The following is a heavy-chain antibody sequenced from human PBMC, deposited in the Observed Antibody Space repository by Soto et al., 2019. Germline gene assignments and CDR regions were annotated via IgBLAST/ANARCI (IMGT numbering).Heavy chain of an antibody. Sequence: EELLVQSGGGLVQPGGYLRLSCAASGFPFSTYWMHWVRQVPGQGLVWVSRINSDGSSTIYADFVKGRFTISRDNAKNTLYLQMNNLRVDDTAIYYCAGCYQDWGQGALVTVSS. CDR1: GFPFSTYW. D-gene: IGHD2-15*01. CDR3: AGCYQD. J-gene: IGHJ4*02. CDR2: INSDGSST. V-gene: IGHV3-74*01.